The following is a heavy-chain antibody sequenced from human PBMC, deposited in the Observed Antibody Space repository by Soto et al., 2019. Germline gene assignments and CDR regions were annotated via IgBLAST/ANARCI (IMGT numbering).Heavy chain of an antibody. CDR1: GGTFSSYT. CDR3: ARGYCSGGSCYSFYAFDI. CDR2: IIPIFGTA. Sequence: ASVKVSCKASGGTFSSYTISWVRQAPGQGLEWMGGIIPIFGTANYAQKFQGRVTITADESTSTAYMELSSLRSEDTAVYYCARGYCSGGSCYSFYAFDIWGQGTMVTVSS. J-gene: IGHJ3*02. D-gene: IGHD2-15*01. V-gene: IGHV1-69*13.